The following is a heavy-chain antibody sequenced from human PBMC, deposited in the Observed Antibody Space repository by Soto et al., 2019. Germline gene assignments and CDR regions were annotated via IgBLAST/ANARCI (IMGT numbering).Heavy chain of an antibody. Sequence: GSLKLSCAASGFTFSSYAMTWIRKAPGKGLEWISFIRSKAYDETAEYAASVKGRFSISRDDSKGIAYLQMNSLKTEDTALYYCSRGANYDTNGYTYCSDSWGQGARVTVPS. D-gene: IGHD3-22*01. CDR3: SRGANYDTNGYTYCSDS. CDR2: IRSKAYDETA. CDR1: GFTFSSYA. V-gene: IGHV3-49*03. J-gene: IGHJ4*02.